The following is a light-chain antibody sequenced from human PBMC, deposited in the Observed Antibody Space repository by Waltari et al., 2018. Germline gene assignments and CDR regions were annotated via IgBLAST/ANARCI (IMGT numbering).Light chain of an antibody. CDR1: QSLVYSDGNTY. Sequence: DVVMTQSPLSLPVTLGQPASISCRSSQSLVYSDGNTYLSWIQQRPGQAPRRLIYKVSNRDSGVPDRFSGSGSGTDFTLKISRVEAEDVGVYYCMQGTHWLYTFGQGTKLEIK. J-gene: IGKJ2*01. V-gene: IGKV2-30*01. CDR2: KVS. CDR3: MQGTHWLYT.